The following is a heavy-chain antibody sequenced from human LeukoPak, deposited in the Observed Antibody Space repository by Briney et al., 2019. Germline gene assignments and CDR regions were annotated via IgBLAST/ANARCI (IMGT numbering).Heavy chain of an antibody. V-gene: IGHV4-34*01. CDR3: ARRPRFDFNYYYYMDV. Sequence: SETLSLTCTVSGGSISSYYWNWIRQPPGKGLEWIGEINHSGSTNYNPSLKSRVTISVDTSKNQFSLKLSSVTAADTAVYYCARRPRFDFNYYYYMDVWGKGTTVTVSS. CDR2: INHSGST. CDR1: GGSISSYY. J-gene: IGHJ6*03. D-gene: IGHD2/OR15-2a*01.